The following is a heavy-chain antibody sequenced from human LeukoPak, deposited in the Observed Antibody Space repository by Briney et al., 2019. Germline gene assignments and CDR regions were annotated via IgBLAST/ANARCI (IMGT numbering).Heavy chain of an antibody. CDR1: GFTFSSYW. J-gene: IGHJ4*02. CDR3: ARAPQRGYSYGYSPWFDY. V-gene: IGHV3-7*03. D-gene: IGHD5-18*01. CDR2: IKQDGSEK. Sequence: GGSLRLSCAASGFTFSSYWMSWVRQAPGKGLELVANIKQDGSEKYYVDSVKGRFTISRDNAKNSLYLQMNSLRAEDTAVYYCARAPQRGYSYGYSPWFDYWGQGTLVTVSS.